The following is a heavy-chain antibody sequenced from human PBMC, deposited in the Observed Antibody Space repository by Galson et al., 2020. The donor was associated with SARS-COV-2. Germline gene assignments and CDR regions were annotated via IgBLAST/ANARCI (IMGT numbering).Heavy chain of an antibody. Sequence: ASVKVSCKASGYTFINYYIHWVRQAPGQGPQWMGWMNPNTGGTRSAQKFQGRVTMTRDTSVTTAYMELSDLTFDDTAVYFCARVSPDIANSGWHWGDFFDLWGRGTLITVSS. V-gene: IGHV1-2*02. D-gene: IGHD6-19*01. CDR1: GYTFINYY. CDR2: MNPNTGGT. CDR3: ARVSPDIANSGWHWGDFFDL. J-gene: IGHJ2*01.